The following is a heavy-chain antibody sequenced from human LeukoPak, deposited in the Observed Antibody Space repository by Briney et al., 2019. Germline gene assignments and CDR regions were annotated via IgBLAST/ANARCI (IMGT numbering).Heavy chain of an antibody. CDR2: IYHSGST. Sequence: SQTLSLTCAVSGGSISSGGYSWSWIRQPPGKGLEWIGYIYHSGSTYYNPSLKSRVTISVDRSKNQFSLKLSSVTAADTAVYYCARGYYDSSGYSNWFDPWGQGTLVTVSS. J-gene: IGHJ5*02. D-gene: IGHD3-22*01. V-gene: IGHV4-30-2*01. CDR3: ARGYYDSSGYSNWFDP. CDR1: GGSISSGGYS.